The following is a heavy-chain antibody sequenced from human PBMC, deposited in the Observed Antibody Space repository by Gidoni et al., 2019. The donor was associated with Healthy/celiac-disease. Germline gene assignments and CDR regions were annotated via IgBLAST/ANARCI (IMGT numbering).Heavy chain of an antibody. V-gene: IGHV5-51*01. J-gene: IGHJ3*02. D-gene: IGHD5-12*01. CDR2: IYPGDSET. Sequence: EVPLLQSGAEVKKPGESLTISCKGSGSSFTSYWIGWVRQMPGKGLEWMGVIYPGDSETRYSSSFQGQVTISADKSISTAYLQWSSLKASDTAMYYCARRGTGDGYPTNAFDIWGQGTMVTVSS. CDR1: GSSFTSYW. CDR3: ARRGTGDGYPTNAFDI.